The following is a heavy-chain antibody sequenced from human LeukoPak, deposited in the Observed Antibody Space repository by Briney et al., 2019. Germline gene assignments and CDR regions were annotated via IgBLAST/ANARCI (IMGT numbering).Heavy chain of an antibody. D-gene: IGHD6-13*01. CDR3: ARDFHLEKKVAAGSGY. CDR1: GYTFTSYG. Sequence: GASVKVSCKVSGYTFTSYGISWVRQAPGQGLEWMGWISAYNGNTNYAQKLQGRVTMTTDTSTSTAYMELGSLRSDDTAVYYCARDFHLEKKVAAGSGYWGQGTLVTVSS. CDR2: ISAYNGNT. J-gene: IGHJ4*02. V-gene: IGHV1-18*01.